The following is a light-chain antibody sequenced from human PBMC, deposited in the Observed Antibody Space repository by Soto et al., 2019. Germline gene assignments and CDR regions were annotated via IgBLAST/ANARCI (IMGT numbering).Light chain of an antibody. CDR1: QSVSSNY. Sequence: EIVLTQSPGTLSLSPGERATLSCRASQSVSSNYLAWCQQKPGQAPRLLIYAASSRATGIPDRFSGSGSGTDFTLINSRLEPEDFAVYDCQQYGNTPWTFGQGTKVEI. J-gene: IGKJ1*01. CDR3: QQYGNTPWT. CDR2: AAS. V-gene: IGKV3-20*01.